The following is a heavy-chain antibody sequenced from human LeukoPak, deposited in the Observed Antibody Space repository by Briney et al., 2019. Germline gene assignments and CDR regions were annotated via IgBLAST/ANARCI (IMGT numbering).Heavy chain of an antibody. Sequence: SVKVSCKASGGTFSSYAISWVRQALGQGLEWMGGIIPIFGTANYAQKFQGRVTIPTDESTSTAYMELSSLRSEDTAVYYCARDSSSSHYYYYMDVWGKGTTVTVSS. D-gene: IGHD6-6*01. CDR3: ARDSSSSHYYYYMDV. J-gene: IGHJ6*03. CDR2: IIPIFGTA. V-gene: IGHV1-69*05. CDR1: GGTFSSYA.